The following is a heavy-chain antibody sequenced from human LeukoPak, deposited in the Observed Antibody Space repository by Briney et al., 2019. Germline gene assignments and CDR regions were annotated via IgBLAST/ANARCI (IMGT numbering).Heavy chain of an antibody. V-gene: IGHV3-11*04. CDR1: GFTFSDYY. Sequence: GGSLRLSCVASGFTFSDYYMSWIRQAPGQGLEWVSYIRSSGTTIHYADSVKGRFTISRDNAKNSLYLQMNSLRAEDTAVYYCARDRGAVTDVFDYWGQGTLVTVSS. J-gene: IGHJ4*02. CDR2: IRSSGTTI. CDR3: ARDRGAVTDVFDY. D-gene: IGHD6-19*01.